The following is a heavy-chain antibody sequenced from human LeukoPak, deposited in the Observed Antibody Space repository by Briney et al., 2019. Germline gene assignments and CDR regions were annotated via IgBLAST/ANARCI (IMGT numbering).Heavy chain of an antibody. CDR3: AKTAGNYYYFDY. CDR1: GFTFSDYY. D-gene: IGHD1-7*01. J-gene: IGHJ4*02. CDR2: ITGSGGST. V-gene: IGHV3-23*01. Sequence: GGSLRLSCAASGFTFSDYYMSWIRQAPGKGLEWVSAITGSGGSTHYADSVKGRFTISRDNSKNTLYLQMNSLRDEDTAVYYCAKTAGNYYYFDYWGQGTLVTVSS.